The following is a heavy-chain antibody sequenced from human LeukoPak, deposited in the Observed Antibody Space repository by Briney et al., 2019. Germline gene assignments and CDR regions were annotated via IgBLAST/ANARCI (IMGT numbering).Heavy chain of an antibody. CDR2: FDPEDGDT. Sequence: GASVKVSCKVSGYTLTELSMHWVRQAPGKGLEWMGRFDPEDGDTIYAQKFQGRVTMTADTSRDTVYMELSSLRSEDTAVYYCAKKMGGLAGSFDYWGHGTLVTVSS. V-gene: IGHV1-24*01. J-gene: IGHJ4*01. CDR1: GYTLTELS. CDR3: AKKMGGLAGSFDY. D-gene: IGHD3/OR15-3a*01.